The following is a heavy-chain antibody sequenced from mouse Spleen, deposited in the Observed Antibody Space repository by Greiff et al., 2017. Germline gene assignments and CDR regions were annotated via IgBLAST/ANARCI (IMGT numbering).Heavy chain of an antibody. V-gene: IGHV1-22*01. CDR1: GYTFTDYN. CDR3: ANGTMITTAWFAY. D-gene: IGHD2-4*01. CDR2: INPNNGGT. Sequence: VQLQQSGPELVKPGASVKMSCKASGYTFTDYNMHWVKQSHGKSLEWIGYINPNNGGTSYNQKFKGKATLTVNKSSSTAYMELRSLTSEDSAVYYCANGTMITTAWFAYWGQGTLVTVSA. J-gene: IGHJ3*01.